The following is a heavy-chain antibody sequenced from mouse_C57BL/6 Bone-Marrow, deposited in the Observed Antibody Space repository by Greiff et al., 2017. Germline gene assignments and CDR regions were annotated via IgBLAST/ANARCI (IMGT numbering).Heavy chain of an antibody. CDR1: GYTFTSYW. J-gene: IGHJ2*01. CDR3: TRSHNYGSRYLYFDY. D-gene: IGHD1-1*01. V-gene: IGHV1-5*01. CDR2: IYPGNSDT. Sequence: EVQLVESGTVLARPGASVKMSCKTSGYTFTSYWMHWVKQRPGQGLEWIGAIYPGNSDTSYNQKFKGKATLTAITSASTAYMALRSLTTEDSAVYYCTRSHNYGSRYLYFDYWGGGTALTVSS.